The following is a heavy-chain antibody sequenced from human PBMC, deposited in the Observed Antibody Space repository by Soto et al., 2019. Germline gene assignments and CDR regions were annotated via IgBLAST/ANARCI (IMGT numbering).Heavy chain of an antibody. CDR3: ARLRRGYSYAGYY. CDR2: INHSGST. D-gene: IGHD5-18*01. Sequence: SETLSLTCAVYGGSFSGYYWSWIRQPPGKGLEWIGEINHSGSTNYNPSLKSRVTISVDTSKNQFSLKLSSVTAADTAVYYCARLRRGYSYAGYYWGQGTLVTVSS. V-gene: IGHV4-34*01. J-gene: IGHJ4*02. CDR1: GGSFSGYY.